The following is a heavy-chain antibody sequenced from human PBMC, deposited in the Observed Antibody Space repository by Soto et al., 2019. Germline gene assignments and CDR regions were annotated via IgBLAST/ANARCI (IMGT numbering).Heavy chain of an antibody. CDR2: INHSGST. J-gene: IGHJ5*02. CDR1: GGSFSGYY. D-gene: IGHD4-4*01. V-gene: IGHV4-34*01. CDR3: VRVTVTVTTAWGWFDP. Sequence: LSLTCAVYGGSFSGYYWSWIRQPPGKGLEWIGEINHSGSTNYNPSLKSRVTISVETSKNQFSLKLSSVTAADTAVYYCVRVTVTVTTAWGWFDPWGQGTLVTVSS.